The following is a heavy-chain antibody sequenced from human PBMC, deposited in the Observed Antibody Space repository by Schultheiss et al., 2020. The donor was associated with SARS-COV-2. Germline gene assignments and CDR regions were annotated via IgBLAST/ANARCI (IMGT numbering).Heavy chain of an antibody. CDR2: ISWNSGSI. V-gene: IGHV3-9*01. Sequence: GGSLRLSCAASGFTFDDYAMHWVRQAPGKGLEWVSGISWNSGSIGYADSVKGRLTISRDNAKNSLYLQMNSLRAEDTALYYCAKSSGSYTGGMDVWGQGTTVTVSS. J-gene: IGHJ6*02. CDR1: GFTFDDYA. D-gene: IGHD3-10*01. CDR3: AKSSGSYTGGMDV.